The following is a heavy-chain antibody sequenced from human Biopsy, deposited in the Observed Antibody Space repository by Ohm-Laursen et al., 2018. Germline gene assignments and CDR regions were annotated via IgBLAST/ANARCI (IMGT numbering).Heavy chain of an antibody. V-gene: IGHV4-61*01. D-gene: IGHD3-3*01. CDR2: VYDSGTT. CDR1: GGSVSDSFHF. CDR3: ARTPRDSFWSGSYKRGLWFDP. Sequence: SETLSLTCSVSGGSVSDSFHFWSWIRQPPGKGLEWIANVYDSGTTNYNPSLKSRVTISKDTSKNQFSLQVNSVTAADTAVYYCARTPRDSFWSGSYKRGLWFDPWGQGTLVIVSS. J-gene: IGHJ5*02.